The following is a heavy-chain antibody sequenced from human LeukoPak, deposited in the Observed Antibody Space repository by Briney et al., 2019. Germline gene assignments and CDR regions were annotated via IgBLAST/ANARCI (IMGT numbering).Heavy chain of an antibody. J-gene: IGHJ4*02. V-gene: IGHV3-73*01. D-gene: IGHD6-13*01. CDR1: GFTFSGSA. Sequence: GGSLKLSCAASGFTFSGSAIHWVRQSSGKGLEWVGQIDKKDKGYATATAYAASVKGRFTISRDDSINTAYLQLNSLRAEDTAVYYCAKERSTWSTVDYWGQGTLVTVSS. CDR2: IDKKDKGYATAT. CDR3: AKERSTWSTVDY.